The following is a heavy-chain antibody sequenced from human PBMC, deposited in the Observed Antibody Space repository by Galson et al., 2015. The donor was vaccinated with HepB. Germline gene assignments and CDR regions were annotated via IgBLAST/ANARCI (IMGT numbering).Heavy chain of an antibody. CDR2: IKQDGSEK. CDR3: ARDRASYVLGPLFDY. Sequence: LRLSCAASGFTFSSYGMHWVRQAPGKGLEWVANIKQDGSEKYYVDSVKGRFTISRDNAKNSLYLQMNSLRAEDTAVYYCARDRASYVLGPLFDYWGQGTLVTVSS. D-gene: IGHD2-8*02. CDR1: GFTFSSYG. J-gene: IGHJ4*02. V-gene: IGHV3-7*01.